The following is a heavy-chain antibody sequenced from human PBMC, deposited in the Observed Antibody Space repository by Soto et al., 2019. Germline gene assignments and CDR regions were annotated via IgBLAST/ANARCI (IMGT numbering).Heavy chain of an antibody. CDR3: ARDLWGYCGTDCYPLDV. CDR2: MYKTGST. D-gene: IGHD2-21*02. V-gene: IGHV4-59*01. J-gene: IGHJ6*02. CDR1: GGSICGYY. Sequence: SETLSLTCTVSGGSICGYYWSWIREPPGKGLEWIGHMYKTGSTVYNPSFKSRVTISVDTSKNQFSLKLNSVTAADTAVYYCARDLWGYCGTDCYPLDVWGQGTTVT.